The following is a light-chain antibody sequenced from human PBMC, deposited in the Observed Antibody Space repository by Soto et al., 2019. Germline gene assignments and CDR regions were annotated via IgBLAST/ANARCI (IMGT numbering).Light chain of an antibody. CDR3: LQNNEWPLT. CDR1: QSVGRN. J-gene: IGKJ4*01. V-gene: IGKV3D-15*01. CDR2: TAS. Sequence: ETAMTQSPASLSASPGDEATLSCRASQSVGRNVAWYRQKVGQAPRLLIYTASTRATGIPVRFSGSGSGTEFTLTISGLQSDDFATYYCLQNNEWPLTFGGGTKVEIK.